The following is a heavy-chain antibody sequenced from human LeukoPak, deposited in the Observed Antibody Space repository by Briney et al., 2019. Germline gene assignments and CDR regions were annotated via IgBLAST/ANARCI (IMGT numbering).Heavy chain of an antibody. CDR1: GGTFSSYA. V-gene: IGHV1-69*01. D-gene: IGHD1-14*01. Sequence: SVKVSCKASGGTFSSYAISWVRQAPGLGLEWMGGIIPIFGTANYAQKFQGRVTITADESTSTAYMELSSLRSEDTAVYYCARDDNVSYYFDYWGQGTLVTVSS. CDR3: ARDDNVSYYFDY. J-gene: IGHJ4*02. CDR2: IIPIFGTA.